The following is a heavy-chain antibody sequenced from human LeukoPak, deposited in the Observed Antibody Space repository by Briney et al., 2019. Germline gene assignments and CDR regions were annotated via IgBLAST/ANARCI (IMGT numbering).Heavy chain of an antibody. J-gene: IGHJ4*02. CDR3: ARGGEDYYDSSGYYLPFDY. D-gene: IGHD3-22*01. CDR1: GYTFTSYG. CDR2: ISAYNGNT. V-gene: IGHV1-18*01. Sequence: ASVKVSCKASGYTFTSYGISWVRQAPGQGLEWMGWISAYNGNTNYAQKLQGRVTMTTDTSTSTAYMELSSLRSEDTAVYYCARGGEDYYDSSGYYLPFDYWGQGTLVTVSS.